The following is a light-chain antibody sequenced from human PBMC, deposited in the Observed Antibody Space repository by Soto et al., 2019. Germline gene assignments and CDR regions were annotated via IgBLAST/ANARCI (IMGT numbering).Light chain of an antibody. CDR2: EVT. CDR1: SSDVGGYNY. CDR3: CSYVGSNNYV. Sequence: QSVLTQPHSASGSPGQSVAISCTGTSSDVGGYNYVSWYQQYPGKAPKLIMYEVTKRPSGVPDRFSGSKSGNTASLTVSGLQAEDEADYYCCSYVGSNNYVFGTGTKVTVL. J-gene: IGLJ1*01. V-gene: IGLV2-8*01.